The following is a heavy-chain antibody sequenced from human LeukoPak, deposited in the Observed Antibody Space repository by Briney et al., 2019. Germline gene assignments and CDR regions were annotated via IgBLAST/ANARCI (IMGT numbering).Heavy chain of an antibody. D-gene: IGHD6-19*01. V-gene: IGHV4-61*02. J-gene: IGHJ5*02. CDR1: NGSISSDTYF. CDR2: MSSSGIS. Sequence: SQTLSLTCTVSNGSISSDTYFWSWIRQPAGKGLEWIGRMSSSGISTYSPSLKSRVTISIDTSRNQFSMNLNSLTAADPAVYYCAKGAGPPWFDPWGQGTLVTVSS. CDR3: AKGAGPPWFDP.